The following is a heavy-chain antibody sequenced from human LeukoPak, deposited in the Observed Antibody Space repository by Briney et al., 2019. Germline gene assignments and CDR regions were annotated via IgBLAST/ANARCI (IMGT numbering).Heavy chain of an antibody. V-gene: IGHV3-30-3*01. Sequence: GGSLRLSCAASEFTFSDYAMHWVRQAPGKGLEWVAVVTFDGGSKYYAGSVEGRFTISRDSSKNTLYLQMNSLRPEDTAVYFCARVARVGATDYWGQGTLVTVSS. CDR1: EFTFSDYA. J-gene: IGHJ4*02. CDR2: VTFDGGSK. CDR3: ARVARVGATDY. D-gene: IGHD1-26*01.